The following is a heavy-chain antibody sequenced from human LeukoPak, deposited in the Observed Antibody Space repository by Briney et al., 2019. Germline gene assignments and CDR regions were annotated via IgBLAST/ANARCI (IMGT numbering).Heavy chain of an antibody. CDR3: AKDSGAAASYYYYGMDV. CDR1: GFTFSSYA. Sequence: PGGSLRLSCAASGFTFSSYAMSWVRQAPGKGLEWVSAISGSGGSTYYADSVKGRFTISRDNSKNTLYLQMNSLRAEDTAVYYCAKDSGAAASYYYYGMDVWGRGTTVTVSS. V-gene: IGHV3-23*01. D-gene: IGHD3-10*01. J-gene: IGHJ6*02. CDR2: ISGSGGST.